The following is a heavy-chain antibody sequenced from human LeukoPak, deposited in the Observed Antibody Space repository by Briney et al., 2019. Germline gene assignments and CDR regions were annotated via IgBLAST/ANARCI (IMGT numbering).Heavy chain of an antibody. CDR2: IIPIFGTA. CDR3: ARVVNSSPQFPYYYYMDV. V-gene: IGHV1-69*13. J-gene: IGHJ6*03. Sequence: SVKVSCKASGGTFSSYAISWVRQAPGQGLEWMGGIIPIFGTANYAQKFQGRVTITADESTGTAYMELSSLRSEDTAVYYCARVVNSSPQFPYYYYMDVWGKGTTVTVSS. CDR1: GGTFSSYA.